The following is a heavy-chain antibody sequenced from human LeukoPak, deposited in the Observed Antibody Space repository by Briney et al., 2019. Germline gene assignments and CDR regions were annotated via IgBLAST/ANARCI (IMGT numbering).Heavy chain of an antibody. V-gene: IGHV3-7*01. Sequence: GGSLRLSCAASGFSFSRYWMTWVRQAPGKGLEWVASIKADGSEKYYVDSVKGRFTISRDNAKRSLYLQMNSLRPEDTAVYYCARDVAEGRFDPWGQGTLVTVSS. CDR3: ARDVAEGRFDP. CDR1: GFSFSRYW. J-gene: IGHJ5*02. CDR2: IKADGSEK.